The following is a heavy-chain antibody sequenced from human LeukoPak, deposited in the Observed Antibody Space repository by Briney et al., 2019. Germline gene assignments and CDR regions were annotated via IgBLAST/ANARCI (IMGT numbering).Heavy chain of an antibody. CDR2: IKQDGSNK. CDR3: AKDGYCSGGSCYSVGYYYYYGMDV. V-gene: IGHV3-7*01. CDR1: GFTFSSYW. Sequence: GGSLRLSCAASGFTFSSYWMSWVRQAPGKGLEWVANIKQDGSNKYYADSVKGRFTISRDNSKNTLYLQMNSLRAEDTAVYYCAKDGYCSGGSCYSVGYYYYYGMDVWGQGTTVTVSS. D-gene: IGHD2-15*01. J-gene: IGHJ6*02.